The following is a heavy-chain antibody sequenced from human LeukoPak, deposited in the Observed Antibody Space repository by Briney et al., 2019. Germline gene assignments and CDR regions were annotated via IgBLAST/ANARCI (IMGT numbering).Heavy chain of an antibody. J-gene: IGHJ4*02. D-gene: IGHD5-18*01. Sequence: PGGTLRLFCTASGFTLGSHDMHWVRQISGQGLEWFAAVSSGFHAFFADSVRCRFAVSREDARSSLYLPMNRLRAGGTAVYYCVREARGYHYTYFDYWGQGTLVTVSS. CDR1: GFTLGSHD. V-gene: IGHV3-13*01. CDR3: VREARGYHYTYFDY. CDR2: VSSGFHA.